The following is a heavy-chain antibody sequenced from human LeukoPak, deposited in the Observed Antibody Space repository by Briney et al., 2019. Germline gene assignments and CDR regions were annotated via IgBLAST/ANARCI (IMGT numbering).Heavy chain of an antibody. D-gene: IGHD6-19*01. J-gene: IGHJ4*02. V-gene: IGHV4-34*12. Sequence: SETLSPTRAVYGGFFRGYFWRWIRQPPRKGVGGVGGIFYSGSTYYNPSLKSRVTISVDTSKNQFSLKLSSVTAADTAVYYCSVGVGYYSGWYKGYFDYWGQGTLVTVSS. CDR1: GGFFRGYF. CDR2: IFYSGST. CDR3: SVGVGYYSGWYKGYFDY.